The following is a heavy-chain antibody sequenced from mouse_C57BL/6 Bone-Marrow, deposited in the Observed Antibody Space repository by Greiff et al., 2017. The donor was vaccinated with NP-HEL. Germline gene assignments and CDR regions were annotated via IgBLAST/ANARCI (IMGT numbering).Heavy chain of an antibody. V-gene: IGHV1-52*01. CDR1: GYTFTSYW. J-gene: IGHJ2*01. CDR3: ARGWAPYYFDY. Sequence: VQLQQPGAELVRPGSSVKLSCKASGYTFTSYWMHWVKQRPIQGLEWIGNIDPCDSETHYNQKFKDKATLTVDKSSSTAYMQLSSLTSEYSAVYDCARGWAPYYFDYWGQGTTLTVSS. CDR2: IDPCDSET. D-gene: IGHD1-1*02.